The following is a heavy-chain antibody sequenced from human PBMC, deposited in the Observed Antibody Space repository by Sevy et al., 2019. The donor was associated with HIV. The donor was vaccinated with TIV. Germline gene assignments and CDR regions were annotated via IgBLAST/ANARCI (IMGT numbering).Heavy chain of an antibody. V-gene: IGHV1-24*01. J-gene: IGHJ3*02. CDR3: ATIRSSAVADFRDAFDI. D-gene: IGHD6-19*01. Sequence: ASVKVSCKVSGYTLTELSMHWVRQAPGKGLEWMGGFDPEDGETIYAQKFQGRVTMTEDTSTDTAYMELSSLRSEDTAVYYCATIRSSAVADFRDAFDIWGQGTMVTVS. CDR2: FDPEDGET. CDR1: GYTLTELS.